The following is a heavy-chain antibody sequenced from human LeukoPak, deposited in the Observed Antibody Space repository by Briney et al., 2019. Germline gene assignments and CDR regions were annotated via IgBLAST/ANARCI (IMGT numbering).Heavy chain of an antibody. J-gene: IGHJ5*02. Sequence: SETLSLTCTVSGGSISSYYWSWIRQPAGKGLEWIGRIYTSGSTNYNPSLRSRVTMSVDTSKNQFSLKLSSVTAADRAVYYCARDPDWNYSGWFDPWGQGTLVTVSS. D-gene: IGHD1-7*01. V-gene: IGHV4-4*07. CDR2: IYTSGST. CDR1: GGSISSYY. CDR3: ARDPDWNYSGWFDP.